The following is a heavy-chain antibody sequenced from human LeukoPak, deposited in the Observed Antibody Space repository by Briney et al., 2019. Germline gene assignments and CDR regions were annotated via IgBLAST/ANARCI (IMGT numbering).Heavy chain of an antibody. CDR1: GGSISSSSYY. Sequence: SETLSLTCTVSGGSISSSSYYWGWIRQPPGKGLEWIGSIYYSGSAYYNPSLKSRVTISVDTSKNQFSLKLSSVTAADTAVYYCARERIAALGPGFDYWGQGTLVTVSS. CDR2: IYYSGSA. CDR3: ARERIAALGPGFDY. V-gene: IGHV4-39*07. J-gene: IGHJ4*02. D-gene: IGHD6-6*01.